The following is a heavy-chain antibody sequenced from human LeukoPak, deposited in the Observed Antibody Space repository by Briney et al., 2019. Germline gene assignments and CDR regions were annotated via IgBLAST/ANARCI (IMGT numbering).Heavy chain of an antibody. CDR2: IYPGDSDT. Sequence: GESLKISCKGFGYIFTSSWIAWVRQMPGKGLEWMGIIYPGDSDTRYSPSFQGQVTISADKSISTAYLQWSSLKASDTAMYYCARQYKSETYRLGFDPGGQGTLVTVSS. CDR3: ARQYKSETYRLGFDP. V-gene: IGHV5-51*01. D-gene: IGHD6-19*01. CDR1: GYIFTSSW. J-gene: IGHJ5*02.